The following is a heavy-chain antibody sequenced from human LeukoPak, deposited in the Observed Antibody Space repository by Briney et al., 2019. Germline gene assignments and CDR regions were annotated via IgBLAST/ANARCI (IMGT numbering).Heavy chain of an antibody. CDR2: IYYSGST. J-gene: IGHJ4*02. CDR1: GGSISSSSYY. Sequence: SETLSLTCTVSGGSISSSSYYWGWIRQPPGKGLEWIGSIYYSGSTYYNPSLKGRVTISVDTSKNQFPLKLSSVTAADTAVYYCDYVGYYGSGTIFDYWGQGTLVTVYS. V-gene: IGHV4-39*01. D-gene: IGHD3-10*01. CDR3: DYVGYYGSGTIFDY.